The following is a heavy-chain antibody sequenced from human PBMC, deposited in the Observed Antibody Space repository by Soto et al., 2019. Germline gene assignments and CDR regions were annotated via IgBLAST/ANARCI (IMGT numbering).Heavy chain of an antibody. CDR3: ARRARPDFNYVDV. J-gene: IGHJ6*03. D-gene: IGHD6-6*01. V-gene: IGHV3-64*01. Sequence: EVQLAESGGGLAQPGGSLRLSCAASGFTLSGYAMDWVRQAPGKGLEYVSGISSNGVGTYYANSVQGRFTISRDNSKNPVSLQMGSLRPEDMAVYYCARRARPDFNYVDVWGKGTTVTVS. CDR2: ISSNGVGT. CDR1: GFTLSGYA.